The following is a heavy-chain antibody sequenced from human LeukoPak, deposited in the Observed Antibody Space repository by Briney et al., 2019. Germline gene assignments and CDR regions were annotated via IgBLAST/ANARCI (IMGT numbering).Heavy chain of an antibody. CDR1: GFTFSSYA. CDR2: ISGSGGST. D-gene: IGHD1-7*01. Sequence: PGGSLRLSCAGSGFTFSSYAMSWVRQAPGKGLEWVSGISGSGGSTNYADSVKGRFTISRDNSKNTLYLQLNSLGVEDTAVYYCAKVAPYGNYVFDYWGQGTLVTVSS. V-gene: IGHV3-23*01. J-gene: IGHJ4*02. CDR3: AKVAPYGNYVFDY.